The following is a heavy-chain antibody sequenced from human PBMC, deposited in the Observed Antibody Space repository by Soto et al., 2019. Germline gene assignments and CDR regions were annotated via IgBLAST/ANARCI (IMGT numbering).Heavy chain of an antibody. J-gene: IGHJ4*02. D-gene: IGHD3-10*01. Sequence: GGSLRLSCAASGFTFSSYGMHWVRQAPGKGLEWVAVIAYDGSNKYYADSAKGRFTISRDNSKNTLYLQMNSLRAEDTAVYYCVKGVGVPQDYFDYWGQRTLVTVSS. CDR2: IAYDGSNK. CDR3: VKGVGVPQDYFDY. V-gene: IGHV3-30*03. CDR1: GFTFSSYG.